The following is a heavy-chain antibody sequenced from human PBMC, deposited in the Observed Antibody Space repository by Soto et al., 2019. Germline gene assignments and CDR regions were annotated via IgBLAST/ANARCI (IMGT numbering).Heavy chain of an antibody. CDR1: GFTFSNNW. CDR3: AKDRLPNERSGSYSILTDS. V-gene: IGHV3-74*01. D-gene: IGHD3-22*01. Sequence: SLRLSCAASGFTFSNNWMYWVRQAPGKGPVWVSRINSDGSSTYYADSVKGRFTISRDNAKNTLYLQMHSLRAEDTAGYYCAKDRLPNERSGSYSILTDSWGQGTVGTVSS. CDR2: INSDGSST. J-gene: IGHJ4*02.